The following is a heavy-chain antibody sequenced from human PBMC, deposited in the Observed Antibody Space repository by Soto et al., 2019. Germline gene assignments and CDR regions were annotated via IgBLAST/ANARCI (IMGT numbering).Heavy chain of an antibody. D-gene: IGHD6-6*01. CDR3: ARGHREYSSSSDYYYGMDV. Sequence: PSQTLSLTCAISGDSVSSNSAAWNWIRQSPSRGLEWLGRTYYRSKWYNDYAVSVKSRITINPDTSKNQFSLQLNSVTPEDTAVYYCARGHREYSSSSDYYYGMDVWGQGTTVTVSS. V-gene: IGHV6-1*01. CDR1: GDSVSSNSAA. CDR2: TYYRSKWYN. J-gene: IGHJ6*02.